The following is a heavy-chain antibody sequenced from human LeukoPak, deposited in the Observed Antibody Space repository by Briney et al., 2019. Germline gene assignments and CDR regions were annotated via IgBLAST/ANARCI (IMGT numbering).Heavy chain of an antibody. CDR1: GYTFTGYY. J-gene: IGHJ4*02. Sequence: ASVKVSCKASGYTFTGYYMHWVRQAPGQGLEWMGWINPNSGGTNYAQKFQGRVTMTRDTSISTAYMELSRLRSDDTAVYYCARRSKLWFGELLYGYYFDYWGQGTLVTVSS. CDR3: ARRSKLWFGELLYGYYFDY. D-gene: IGHD3-10*01. CDR2: INPNSGGT. V-gene: IGHV1-2*02.